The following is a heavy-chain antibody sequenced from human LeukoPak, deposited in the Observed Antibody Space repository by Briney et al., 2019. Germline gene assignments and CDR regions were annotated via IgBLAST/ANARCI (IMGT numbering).Heavy chain of an antibody. D-gene: IGHD1-26*01. J-gene: IGHJ4*02. CDR3: ANGWELLPPRQ. CDR2: INPSGGST. V-gene: IGHV1-46*01. CDR1: GYTFTSYY. Sequence: GASVKVSCKASGYTFTSYYIHWVRQAPGQGLEWMGIINPSGGSTSYAQKFQGRVTMTRDTSTSTVYMELSSLRSEDTAVYYCANGWELLPPRQWGQGTLVTVSS.